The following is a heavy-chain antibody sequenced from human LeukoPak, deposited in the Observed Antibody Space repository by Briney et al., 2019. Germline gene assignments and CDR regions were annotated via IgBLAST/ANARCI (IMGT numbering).Heavy chain of an antibody. V-gene: IGHV1-18*01. CDR2: ISAYNGNT. CDR3: ARVIAAGPTGLPHYYYYYYMDV. Sequence: ASVKVSCKASGYTFTSYGISWVRQAPGQGLEWMGWISAYNGNTNYAQKLQGRVTMTTDTSTSTAYMELRSLRSDDTAVYYCARVIAAGPTGLPHYYYYYYMDVWGKGTTVTVSS. J-gene: IGHJ6*03. CDR1: GYTFTSYG. D-gene: IGHD6-13*01.